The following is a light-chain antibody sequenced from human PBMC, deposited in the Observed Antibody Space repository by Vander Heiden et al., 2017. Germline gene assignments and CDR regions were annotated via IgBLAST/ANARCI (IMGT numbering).Light chain of an antibody. V-gene: IGLV3-9*01. J-gene: IGLJ3*02. CDR1: DIGSRH. CDR2: DDD. CDR3: QVRDSSTNGV. Sequence: SHELTQSLSLSVALGQTATITCEGHDIGSRHVHWYQRKPGQAPVLVIYDDDYRPSGIPERFSGSNSGNTATLTISRAQAGDEADYFCQVRDSSTNGVFGGGTKMTVL.